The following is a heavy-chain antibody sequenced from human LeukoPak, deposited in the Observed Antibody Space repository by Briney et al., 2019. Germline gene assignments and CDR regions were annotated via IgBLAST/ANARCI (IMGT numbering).Heavy chain of an antibody. CDR3: ARVPREIASI. Sequence: GASVKVSCKASGYTFTSYDINWVRQATGQGLEWMGYMNPASGNTGYAQKFQGRVTMTTDTSISTAYMELSSLRSEHTAVYYCARVPREIASIWGQGTMVTVSS. D-gene: IGHD3-16*02. CDR1: GYTFTSYD. CDR2: MNPASGNT. J-gene: IGHJ3*02. V-gene: IGHV1-8*01.